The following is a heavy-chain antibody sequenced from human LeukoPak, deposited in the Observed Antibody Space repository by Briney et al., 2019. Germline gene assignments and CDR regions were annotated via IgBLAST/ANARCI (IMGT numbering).Heavy chain of an antibody. CDR1: GGSISSYY. V-gene: IGHV4-59*01. D-gene: IGHD3-10*01. J-gene: IGHJ6*03. Sequence: SETLSLTCTVSGGSISSYYWSWIRQPPGKGLELIGYIYYSGSTNYNPSLKSRVTISVDTSKNQFSLKLSSVTAADTAVYYCARRHYYGSGSPVGGYYYYYMDVWGKGTTVTVSS. CDR2: IYYSGST. CDR3: ARRHYYGSGSPVGGYYYYYMDV.